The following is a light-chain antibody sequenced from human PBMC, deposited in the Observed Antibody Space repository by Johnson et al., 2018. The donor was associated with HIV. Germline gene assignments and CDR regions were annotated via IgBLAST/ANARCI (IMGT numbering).Light chain of an antibody. Sequence: QSVLTQPPSVSAAPGQKVTISCSGSSSNIGNNYVSWYQQLPGTAPKLLIYDNNKRPSGIPDRFSGSKSGTSATLGITGLQTGDEVDYYCGTWDSSLNAYVFGTGTKVTVL. J-gene: IGLJ1*01. CDR3: GTWDSSLNAYV. CDR1: SSNIGNNY. CDR2: DNN. V-gene: IGLV1-51*01.